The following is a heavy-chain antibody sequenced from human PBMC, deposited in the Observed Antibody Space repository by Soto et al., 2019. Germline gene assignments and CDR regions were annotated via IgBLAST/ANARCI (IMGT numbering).Heavy chain of an antibody. CDR1: GGSTSGKY. D-gene: IGHD3-9*01. J-gene: IGHJ2*01. Sequence: QVHLQESGPGVVKASETLSLTCSLSGGSTSGKYWSWIRQSAGKGLEWIGRIYSSGRTHYNPSLGSRVSMSVAQNSFSLRLTSVTAADTAIYYCARDFDVNTALDYWYFDLWGRGTQVFVSS. V-gene: IGHV4-4*07. CDR2: IYSSGRT. CDR3: ARDFDVNTALDYWYFDL.